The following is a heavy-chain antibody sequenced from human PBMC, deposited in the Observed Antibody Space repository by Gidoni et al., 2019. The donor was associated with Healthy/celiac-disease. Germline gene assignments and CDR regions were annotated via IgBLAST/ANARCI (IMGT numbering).Heavy chain of an antibody. Sequence: QVQLVQSGAEVKKPGSSVKVSCKASGGTFSSYAISWVRQAPGQGLEWMGGIIPIFGTANYAQKFQGRVTITADESTSTAYMELSSLRSEDTAVYYCARDEADMVRGVIIHSYYYYGMDVWGQGTTVTVSS. CDR3: ARDEADMVRGVIIHSYYYYGMDV. CDR1: GGTFSSYA. V-gene: IGHV1-69*01. D-gene: IGHD3-10*01. J-gene: IGHJ6*02. CDR2: IIPIFGTA.